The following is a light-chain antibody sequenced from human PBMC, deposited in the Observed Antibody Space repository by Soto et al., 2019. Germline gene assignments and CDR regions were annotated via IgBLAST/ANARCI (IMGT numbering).Light chain of an antibody. Sequence: AIQLTQSPSSLSAPVGDRVTITCRASQDISSALAWYQQKPGKAPNLLIYDASSLKTGVPSRFSGSGSGTDFTLTITSLQPEDFATYYCQQFNNYPLTFGGGTKVDIK. V-gene: IGKV1D-13*01. J-gene: IGKJ4*01. CDR2: DAS. CDR1: QDISSA. CDR3: QQFNNYPLT.